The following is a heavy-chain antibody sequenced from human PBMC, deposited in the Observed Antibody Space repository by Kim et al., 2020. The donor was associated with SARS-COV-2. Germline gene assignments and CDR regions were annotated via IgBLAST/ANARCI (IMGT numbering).Heavy chain of an antibody. CDR2: INPSGGST. CDR3: ARDIGGTPGIAAAGTYYYGMDV. V-gene: IGHV1-46*01. D-gene: IGHD6-13*01. CDR1: GYTFTSYY. Sequence: ASVKVSCKASGYTFTSYYMHWVRQAPGQGLEWMGIINPSGGSTSYAQKFQGRVTMTRDTSTSTVYMELSSLRSEDTAVYYCARDIGGTPGIAAAGTYYYGMDVWGQGTTVTVSS. J-gene: IGHJ6*02.